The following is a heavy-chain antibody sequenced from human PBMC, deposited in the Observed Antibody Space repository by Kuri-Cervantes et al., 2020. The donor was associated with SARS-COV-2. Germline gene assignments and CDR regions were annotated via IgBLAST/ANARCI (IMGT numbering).Heavy chain of an antibody. J-gene: IGHJ4*02. CDR1: GFTFSSYG. D-gene: IGHD2-15*01. CDR2: ISYDGSNK. Sequence: GESLKISCAAAGFTFSSYGMHWVRQAPGKGLEWVAVISYDGSNKYYADSVKGRFTISRDNSKNTLYLQMNSLSAEDTAVYYCAKALRVVVVAATDLFDYWGQGTLVTVSS. CDR3: AKALRVVVVAATDLFDY. V-gene: IGHV3-30*18.